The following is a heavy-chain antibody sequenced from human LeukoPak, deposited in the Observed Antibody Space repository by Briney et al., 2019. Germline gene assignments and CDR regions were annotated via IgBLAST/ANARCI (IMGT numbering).Heavy chain of an antibody. D-gene: IGHD3-22*01. Sequence: QAGGSLRLSCAASGFTFDDYAMHWVRQAPGKGLEWVSGISWNSGSIGYADSVKGRFTISRDNAKNSLYLQMNSLRAEDTALYYCAKDPHYYDSSGYSYFQHWGQGTLVTVSS. J-gene: IGHJ1*01. CDR2: ISWNSGSI. CDR1: GFTFDDYA. V-gene: IGHV3-9*01. CDR3: AKDPHYYDSSGYSYFQH.